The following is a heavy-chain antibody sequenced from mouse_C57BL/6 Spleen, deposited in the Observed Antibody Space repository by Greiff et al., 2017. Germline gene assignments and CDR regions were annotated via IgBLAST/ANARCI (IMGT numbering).Heavy chain of an antibody. V-gene: IGHV1-15*01. J-gene: IGHJ4*01. D-gene: IGHD2-1*01. CDR3: TSDGSYYGNYYYAMDY. CDR2: IDPETGGT. CDR1: GYTFTDYE. Sequence: VQLQQSGAELVRPGASVTLSCKASGYTFTDYEMHWVKQTPVHGLEWIGAIDPETGGTAYNQKFKGKAILTADKSSSTAYMELRRLTSEDSAVYYGTSDGSYYGNYYYAMDYWGQGTSVTVSS.